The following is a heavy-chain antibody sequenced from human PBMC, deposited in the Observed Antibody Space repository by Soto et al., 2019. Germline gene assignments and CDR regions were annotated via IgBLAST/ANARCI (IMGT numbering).Heavy chain of an antibody. CDR3: AHRVLRTVFGLVTTTAIYFDF. J-gene: IGHJ4*02. V-gene: IGHV2-5*02. Sequence: GPTLVNPTHTLTLTCNFSGFSLTTSGVGVGWIRQSPGKAPEWLALIYWDDDKRYSPSLKSRLTITKDTSKNQVVLTMANLDPADTATYYCAHRVLRTVFGLVTTTAIYFDFWGQGTPVTVSS. CDR2: IYWDDDK. CDR1: GFSLTTSGVG. D-gene: IGHD3-3*01.